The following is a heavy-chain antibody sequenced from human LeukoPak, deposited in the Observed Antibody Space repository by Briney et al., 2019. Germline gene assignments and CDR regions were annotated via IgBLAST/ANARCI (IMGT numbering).Heavy chain of an antibody. CDR3: ARDFYENTISGVDPLYYYYYYMDV. Sequence: GASVKVSCKTSGYTFTRYYMHWVRQAPGQGLEWMGIINPSGGSTSYAQKFQGRVTMTRDMSTNTVYMELSSLRSEDTAVYYCARDFYENTISGVDPLYYYYYYMDVWGKGTTVTVSS. CDR1: GYTFTRYY. CDR2: INPSGGST. V-gene: IGHV1-46*01. D-gene: IGHD3-3*01. J-gene: IGHJ6*03.